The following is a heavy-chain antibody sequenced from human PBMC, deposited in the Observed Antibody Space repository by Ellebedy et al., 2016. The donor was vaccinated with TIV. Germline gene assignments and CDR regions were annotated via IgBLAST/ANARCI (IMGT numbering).Heavy chain of an antibody. J-gene: IGHJ4*02. Sequence: GESLKISCAASGFTFSIFAMSWVRQAPGKGLEWVSTISASGESTYYADSVTGRFTISRANAKNTLYLQMNSLRAEDTAVYYCAKRDSSGYYYARLFDYWGQGTLVTVSS. CDR3: AKRDSSGYYYARLFDY. D-gene: IGHD3-22*01. V-gene: IGHV3-23*01. CDR2: ISASGEST. CDR1: GFTFSIFA.